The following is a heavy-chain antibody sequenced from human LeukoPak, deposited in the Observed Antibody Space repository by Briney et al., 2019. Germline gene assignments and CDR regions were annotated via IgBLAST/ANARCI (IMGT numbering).Heavy chain of an antibody. D-gene: IGHD3-22*01. V-gene: IGHV3-21*01. J-gene: IGHJ3*02. Sequence: GGSLRLSCAASGFAFSTYSMNWVRQAPGTGLEWVSSISSSSSCIHYADSVKGRFTISRDNAKNSLYLQMNSLRAEDTAVYYCARAHYYDSSGSTDAFDIWGQGTMVTVSS. CDR3: ARAHYYDSSGSTDAFDI. CDR2: ISSSSSCI. CDR1: GFAFSTYS.